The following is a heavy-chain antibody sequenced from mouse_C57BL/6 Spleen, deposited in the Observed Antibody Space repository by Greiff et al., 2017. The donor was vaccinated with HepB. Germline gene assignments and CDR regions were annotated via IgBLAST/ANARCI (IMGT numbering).Heavy chain of an antibody. CDR3: ARGDYYGSGLGWYFDV. Sequence: VQLQQPGAELVRPGSSVKLSCKASGYTFTSYWMHWVKQRPIQGLEWIGNIDPSDSETHYNQKFKDKATLTVDKSSSTAYMQLSSLTSEDSAVYYCARGDYYGSGLGWYFDVWGTGTTVTVSS. V-gene: IGHV1-52*01. CDR2: IDPSDSET. J-gene: IGHJ1*03. CDR1: GYTFTSYW. D-gene: IGHD1-1*01.